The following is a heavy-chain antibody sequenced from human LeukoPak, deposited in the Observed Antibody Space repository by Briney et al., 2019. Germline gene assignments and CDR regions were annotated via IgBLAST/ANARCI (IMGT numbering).Heavy chain of an antibody. J-gene: IGHJ3*02. D-gene: IGHD3-22*01. CDR2: ISAYNGNT. Sequence: ASVKVSCKASGYTFTVYGISWVRQAPGQGLEWMGWISAYNGNTNYAQKFQGRVTMTTDTSTSTAYMELGSLRSDDTAVYYCAREGYYDSSGYSPYAFDIWGQGTMVTVSS. CDR1: GYTFTVYG. CDR3: AREGYYDSSGYSPYAFDI. V-gene: IGHV1-18*01.